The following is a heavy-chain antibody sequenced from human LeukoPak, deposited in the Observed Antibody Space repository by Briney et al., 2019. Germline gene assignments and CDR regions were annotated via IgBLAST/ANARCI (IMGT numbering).Heavy chain of an antibody. Sequence: SETLSLTCAVYGGSFSGSYWSWICQPPGTGLEWIGRINHSGTTKYNPSIKSRVTISIDTSKNKFSLKLSSVTAADTAVYFCARCREYDSSVYYFFDYWGQGTLVTVSS. V-gene: IGHV4-34*01. CDR1: GGSFSGSY. CDR3: ARCREYDSSVYYFFDY. CDR2: INHSGTT. D-gene: IGHD3-22*01. J-gene: IGHJ4*02.